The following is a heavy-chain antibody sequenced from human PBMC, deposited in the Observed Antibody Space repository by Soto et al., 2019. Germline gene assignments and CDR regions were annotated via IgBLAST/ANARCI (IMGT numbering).Heavy chain of an antibody. Sequence: QVQLVESGGGLVKTSGSLRIACAASEFTFRDYYMIWVLQAPVKWLEWVSYISSSGNTIYYAEYVKGRFTISRDNSKNSMYLQMNSLRAYDTALYFCAQMSSENYYDPVFSWGQGTLVTVSS. CDR1: EFTFRDYY. V-gene: IGHV3-11*01. J-gene: IGHJ4*02. D-gene: IGHD3-22*01. CDR3: AQMSSENYYDPVFS. CDR2: ISSSGNTI.